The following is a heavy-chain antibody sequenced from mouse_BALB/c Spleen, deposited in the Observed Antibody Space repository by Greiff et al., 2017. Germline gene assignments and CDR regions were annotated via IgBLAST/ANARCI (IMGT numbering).Heavy chain of an antibody. CDR3: AKSGYYEGYYAMDY. CDR1: GYTFTDYA. J-gene: IGHJ4*01. D-gene: IGHD2-3*01. CDR2: ISTYYGDA. Sequence: QVQLKESGAELVRPGVSVKISCKGSGYTFTDYAMHWVKQSHAKSLEWIGVISTYYGDASYNQKFKGKATMTVDKSSSTAYMELARLTSEDSAIYYCAKSGYYEGYYAMDYWGQGTSVTVSS. V-gene: IGHV1S137*01.